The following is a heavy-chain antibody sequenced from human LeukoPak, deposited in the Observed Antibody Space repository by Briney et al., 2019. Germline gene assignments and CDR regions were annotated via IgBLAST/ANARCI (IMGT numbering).Heavy chain of an antibody. CDR3: ARCIVGATIPDY. CDR2: INPNSGGT. D-gene: IGHD1-26*01. J-gene: IGHJ4*02. V-gene: IGHV1-2*02. CDR1: GYTFTSYY. Sequence: ASVKVSCKASGYTFTSYYMHWVRQAPGQGLEWMGWINPNSGGTNYAQKFQGRVTMTRDTSISTAYMELSRLRSDDTAVYYCARCIVGATIPDYWGQGTLVTVSS.